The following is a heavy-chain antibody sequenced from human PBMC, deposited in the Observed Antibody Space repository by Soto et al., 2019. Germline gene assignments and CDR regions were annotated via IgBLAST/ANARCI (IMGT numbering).Heavy chain of an antibody. Sequence: GGSLRLSCAASGFTFRTYAMSWVRQAPGKGLEWVSGINGTGDETWYADSVKGRFTIFRDNSKNTLWLQMNSLRADDTATYYCEKDYLGANVMFDLWGQGTLVTVSS. J-gene: IGHJ5*02. D-gene: IGHD1-26*01. CDR2: INGTGDET. CDR3: EKDYLGANVMFDL. CDR1: GFTFRTYA. V-gene: IGHV3-23*01.